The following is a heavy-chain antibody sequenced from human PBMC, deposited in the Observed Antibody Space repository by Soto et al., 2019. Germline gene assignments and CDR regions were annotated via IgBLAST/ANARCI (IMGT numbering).Heavy chain of an antibody. J-gene: IGHJ3*02. CDR2: INPNSGGT. V-gene: IGHV1-2*04. Sequence: GASVKVSCKASGYTFTGYYMHWVRQAPGQGLEWMGWINPNSGGTNYAQKFQGWVTMTRDTSISTAYMELSRLRSDDTAVYYCARGYSYGSTFAFDIWGQGTIVTVSS. CDR1: GYTFTGYY. D-gene: IGHD5-18*01. CDR3: ARGYSYGSTFAFDI.